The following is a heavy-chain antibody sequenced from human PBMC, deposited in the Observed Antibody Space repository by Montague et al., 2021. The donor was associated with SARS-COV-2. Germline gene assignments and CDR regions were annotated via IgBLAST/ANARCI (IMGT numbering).Heavy chain of an antibody. Sequence: SETLSLTCTVSGGSISTYYWSWIRQPPGKGLEWIGYVYYSGSTNYYPSLKSRVTISVDTSKNQFSLKLSSVTAADTAVYYCARAPYTSSWYWILDYWGQGTLVTVSS. CDR3: ARAPYTSSWYWILDY. CDR2: VYYSGST. V-gene: IGHV4-59*01. CDR1: GGSISTYY. J-gene: IGHJ4*02. D-gene: IGHD6-13*01.